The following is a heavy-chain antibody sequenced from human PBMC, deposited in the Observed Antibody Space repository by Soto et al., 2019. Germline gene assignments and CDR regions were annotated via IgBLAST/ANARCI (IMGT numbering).Heavy chain of an antibody. J-gene: IGHJ3*02. Sequence: GGSLRLSCAASGFTFSSYAMSWVRQAPGKGLEWVSAISGSGGSTYYADSVKGRFTISRDNSKNTLYLQMNSLRAEDTAVYYCAKDGGGRGVGATLGAFAIWGQGTMVSVSS. V-gene: IGHV3-23*01. CDR2: ISGSGGST. D-gene: IGHD1-26*01. CDR3: AKDGGGRGVGATLGAFAI. CDR1: GFTFSSYA.